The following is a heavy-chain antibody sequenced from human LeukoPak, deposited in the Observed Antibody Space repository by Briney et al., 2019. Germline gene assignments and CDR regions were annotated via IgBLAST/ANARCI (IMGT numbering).Heavy chain of an antibody. CDR3: ARASWGPNYYYYYMDV. D-gene: IGHD3-16*01. J-gene: IGHJ6*03. Sequence: GGSLRLSCAASGFTFDDYGMSWVRQAPGKGLEWVSGINWDGGSTGYADSVKGRFTISRDNAKNSLYLQMNSLRAEDTALYYCARASWGPNYYYYYMDVWGKGTTVTVSS. V-gene: IGHV3-20*04. CDR1: GFTFDDYG. CDR2: INWDGGST.